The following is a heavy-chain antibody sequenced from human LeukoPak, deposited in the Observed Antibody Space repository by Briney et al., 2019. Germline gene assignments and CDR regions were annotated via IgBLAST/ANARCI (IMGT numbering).Heavy chain of an antibody. CDR1: GFTFGSYA. D-gene: IGHD3-3*01. CDR2: ISGSGGST. V-gene: IGHV3-23*01. CDR3: AKVPVFSLTISEVVTDDAFDI. J-gene: IGHJ3*02. Sequence: GGSLRLSXAASGFTFGSYAMSWVRQAPGKGLEWLSAISGSGGSTYYADTVKGRFTISRDNSKNTLYLQMNSLRAEDTAVYYCAKVPVFSLTISEVVTDDAFDIWGQGTIVTVSS.